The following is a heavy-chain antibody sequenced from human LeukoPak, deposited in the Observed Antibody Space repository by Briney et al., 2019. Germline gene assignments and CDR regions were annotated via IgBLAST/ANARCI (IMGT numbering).Heavy chain of an antibody. CDR2: TSYDGSNK. CDR1: GFTFSSYA. CDR3: ARGLSGARGAFDI. D-gene: IGHD3-10*01. V-gene: IGHV3-30*03. Sequence: GGSLRLSCAASGFTFSSYAMSWVRQAPGKGLEWVAVTSYDGSNKYYADSVKGRFTISRDNSKNTLYLQMNSLRAEDTAVYYCARGLSGARGAFDIWGQGTMVTVSS. J-gene: IGHJ3*02.